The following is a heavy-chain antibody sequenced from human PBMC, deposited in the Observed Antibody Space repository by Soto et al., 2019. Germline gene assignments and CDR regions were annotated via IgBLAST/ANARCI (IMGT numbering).Heavy chain of an antibody. CDR3: ATEPTFRGILRGTPLMDV. J-gene: IGHJ6*02. CDR2: ISAYNGDT. Sequence: GASVKVSCKASGYSFTTHGISWVRRAPGHGLEWMGWISAYNGDTHYVQRFQGRLTMTTDTSTSTAYMELRSLTSDDTAVYYCATEPTFRGILRGTPLMDVWGQGTTVTVCS. V-gene: IGHV1-18*04. D-gene: IGHD4-17*01. CDR1: GYSFTTHG.